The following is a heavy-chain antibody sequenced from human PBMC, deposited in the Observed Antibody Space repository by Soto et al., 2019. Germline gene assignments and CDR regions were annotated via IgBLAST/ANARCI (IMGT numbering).Heavy chain of an antibody. CDR1: GYTFTSYG. CDR3: ARDRPANYDFWSGYRY. CDR2: ISAYNGNT. V-gene: IGHV1-18*01. Sequence: QVQLVQSGAEVKKPGASVKVSCKASGYTFTSYGISWVRQAPGQGLEWMGWISAYNGNTNYAQKLQGRVTMTTDTSTSTAYMEMRSLRSDDTAVYYCARDRPANYDFWSGYRYWGQGTLVTVSS. D-gene: IGHD3-3*01. J-gene: IGHJ4*02.